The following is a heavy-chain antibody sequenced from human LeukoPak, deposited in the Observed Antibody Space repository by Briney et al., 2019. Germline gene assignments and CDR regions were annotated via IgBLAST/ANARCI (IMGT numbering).Heavy chain of an antibody. V-gene: IGHV4-59*08. J-gene: IGHJ5*02. CDR2: IYYSGST. CDR3: ARAFRNDYGVTWFDP. CDR1: GGSINSYS. D-gene: IGHD4-17*01. Sequence: PSETLSLTCTVSGGSINSYSWTWIRQPPGEGLECIGYIYYSGSTNYNPSLKSRVTISIDTSKTQFSLKLSSVTAADTAVYYYARAFRNDYGVTWFDPWGQGTLVTVSS.